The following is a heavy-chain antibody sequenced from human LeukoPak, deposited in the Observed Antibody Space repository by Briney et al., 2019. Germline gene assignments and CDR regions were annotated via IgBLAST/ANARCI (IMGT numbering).Heavy chain of an antibody. CDR2: IRQDGSEK. CDR3: AREKWFTNPLDY. CDR1: GFIFSSYW. J-gene: IGHJ4*02. V-gene: IGHV3-7*01. Sequence: GGSLRLSCAASGFIFSSYWMTWVRQAPGMGLEWVANIRQDGSEKYYVDSVQGRFTISRDNAKNSLYLQMNSLRAEDTAVYYCAREKWFTNPLDYWGQGTLVTVSS. D-gene: IGHD3-22*01.